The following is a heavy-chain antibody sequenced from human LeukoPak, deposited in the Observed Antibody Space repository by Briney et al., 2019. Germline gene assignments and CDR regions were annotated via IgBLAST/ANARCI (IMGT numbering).Heavy chain of an antibody. Sequence: GRSLRLSCAASGFTLSTYNTHWVSQAPGKGLEWVSSITSSSTYYAASVKGRFTIPRDNANCSLYLQMNSLRAEDTAVYYCARERVTTTAFDIWGQGTMVTVSS. J-gene: IGHJ3*02. CDR1: GFTLSTYN. CDR2: ITSSSTY. CDR3: ARERVTTTAFDI. D-gene: IGHD5-12*01. V-gene: IGHV3-21*01.